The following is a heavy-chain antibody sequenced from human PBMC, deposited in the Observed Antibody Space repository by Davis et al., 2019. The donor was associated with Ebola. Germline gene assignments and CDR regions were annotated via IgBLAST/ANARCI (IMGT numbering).Heavy chain of an antibody. J-gene: IGHJ4*02. CDR3: ARVRYAGYDY. CDR2: IGTAGDT. D-gene: IGHD1-1*01. Sequence: GESLKISCAASGFTFSSYDMHWVRQATGKGLEWVSAIGTAGDTYYPGSVKGRFTISRENAKNSLYLQMNSLRAGDTAVYYCARVRYAGYDYWGQGTLVTVSS. CDR1: GFTFSSYD. V-gene: IGHV3-13*01.